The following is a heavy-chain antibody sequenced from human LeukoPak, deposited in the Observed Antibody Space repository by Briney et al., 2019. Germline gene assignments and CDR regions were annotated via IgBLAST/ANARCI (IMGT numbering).Heavy chain of an antibody. CDR2: IYTSGST. CDR3: ARAGLTVTKD. CDR1: GGSISSGSYY. V-gene: IGHV4-61*02. J-gene: IGHJ4*02. D-gene: IGHD4-11*01. Sequence: SETLSLTCTVSGGSISSGSYYWSWIWQPAGKGLEWIGRIYTSGSTNYNPSLKSRVTISVDTSKNQFSLKLSSVTAADTAVYYCARAGLTVTKDWGQGTLVTVSS.